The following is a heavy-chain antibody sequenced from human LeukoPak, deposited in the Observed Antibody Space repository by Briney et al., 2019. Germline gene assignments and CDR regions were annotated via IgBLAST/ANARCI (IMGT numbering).Heavy chain of an antibody. Sequence: PGGSLRLSCAASGFTFSNYAMSWVRQAPGKGLEWASDMSDTGAYTNYLGSVKGRFTISRDYSENMLYLQMSSLRVEDTAVYYCVRKWNGGFDIWGQGTMVTVSS. D-gene: IGHD1-1*01. CDR2: MSDTGAYT. V-gene: IGHV3-23*01. CDR1: GFTFSNYA. CDR3: VRKWNGGFDI. J-gene: IGHJ3*02.